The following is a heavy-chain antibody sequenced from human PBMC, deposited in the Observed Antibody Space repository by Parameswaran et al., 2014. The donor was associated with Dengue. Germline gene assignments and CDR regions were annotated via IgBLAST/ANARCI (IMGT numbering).Heavy chain of an antibody. Sequence: WVRQAPGQRLEWIGWIVVGSGNTNYAQKFQERVTITRDMSTSTAYMELSSLRSEDTAVYYCAAAYCGGDCYPLYWFDPWGQGTLVTVSS. CDR3: AAAYCGGDCYPLYWFDP. D-gene: IGHD2-21*02. J-gene: IGHJ5*02. V-gene: IGHV1-58*01. CDR2: IVVGSGNT.